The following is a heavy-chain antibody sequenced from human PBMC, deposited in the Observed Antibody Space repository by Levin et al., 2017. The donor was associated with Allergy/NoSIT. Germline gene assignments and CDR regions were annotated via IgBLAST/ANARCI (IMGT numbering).Heavy chain of an antibody. J-gene: IGHJ4*02. V-gene: IGHV1-2*02. CDR2: INPNSGGT. CDR1: GYTFTGYY. CDR3: ARDFTVTNTLEGY. Sequence: ASVKVSCKASGYTFTGYYMHWVRQAPGQGLEWMGWINPNSGGTNYAQKFQGRVTMTRDTSISTAYMELSRLRSDDTAVYYCARDFTVTNTLEGYWGQGTLVTVSS. D-gene: IGHD4-17*01.